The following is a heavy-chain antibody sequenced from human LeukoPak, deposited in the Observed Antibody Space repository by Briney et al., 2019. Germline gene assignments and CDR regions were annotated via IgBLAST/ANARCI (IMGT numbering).Heavy chain of an antibody. Sequence: GGSLRLSCAASGFTFDDYAMHWVRQAPGKGLEWVSGISWNSGNIGYADSVKGRFTISRDNAKNSLYLQMNSLRAEDTAVYYCARDVKQWLENWFDPWGQGTLVTVSS. J-gene: IGHJ5*02. D-gene: IGHD6-19*01. CDR3: ARDVKQWLENWFDP. CDR1: GFTFDDYA. CDR2: ISWNSGNI. V-gene: IGHV3-9*01.